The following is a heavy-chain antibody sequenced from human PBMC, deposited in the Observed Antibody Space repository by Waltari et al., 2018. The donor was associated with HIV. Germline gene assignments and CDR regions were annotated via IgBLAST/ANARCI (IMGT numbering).Heavy chain of an antibody. J-gene: IGHJ4*02. D-gene: IGHD2-15*01. CDR2: ISPDGPNV. V-gene: IGHV3-74*01. CDR3: TRDDPGPTPIDF. CDR1: GFSFNNYW. Sequence: EVQLAESGGGLVQPGGSLRLSCLASGFSFNNYWMHWVRQAPGKGLILCAQISPDGPNVRYADSVKGRFIISRDNAKNTLYLQMNSLRAEDTAVYYCTRDDPGPTPIDFWGQGTLVTVSP.